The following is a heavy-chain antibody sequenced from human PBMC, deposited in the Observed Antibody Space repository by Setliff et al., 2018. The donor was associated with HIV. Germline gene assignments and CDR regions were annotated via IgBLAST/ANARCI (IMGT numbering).Heavy chain of an antibody. J-gene: IGHJ3*02. CDR1: GGSISSSSYY. V-gene: IGHV4-39*01. Sequence: SETLSLTCTVSGGSISSSSYYWGWIRQPPGKGLEWFGSIYYSGSTYYNPSLKSRVTISVDTSKNQFSLKLSSVTAADTAVYYCARRQQLWLLYAFDIWGQGTMVTVSS. CDR2: IYYSGST. CDR3: ARRQQLWLLYAFDI. D-gene: IGHD5-18*01.